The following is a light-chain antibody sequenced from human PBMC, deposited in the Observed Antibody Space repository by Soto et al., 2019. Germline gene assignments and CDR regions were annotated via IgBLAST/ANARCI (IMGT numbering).Light chain of an antibody. J-gene: IGLJ2*01. V-gene: IGLV4-60*03. Sequence: QSVLTQSSSASASLGSSVKLTCTLSSGHSSYIIAWHQQQPGKAPRYLMKLEGSGSYNKGSGVPDRFSGSSSGADRYLTISNLQSEDEADYYCETWGSNTHVVFGGGTKLTVL. CDR2: LEGSGSY. CDR1: SGHSSYI. CDR3: ETWGSNTHVV.